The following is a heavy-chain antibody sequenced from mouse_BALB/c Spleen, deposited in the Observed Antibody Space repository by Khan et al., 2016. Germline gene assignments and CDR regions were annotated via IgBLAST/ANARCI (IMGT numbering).Heavy chain of an antibody. CDR1: GFDFSRYW. J-gene: IGHJ1*01. Sequence: EVELVESGGGLVQPGGSLKLSCTASGFDFSRYWMSWVRQAPGKWLEWIGEINPDSSTINYTPSLKDKFIISRDNAKNTLYLQMRKVRSEDTALHYCARCGYYGYSDVWGAGTTVTVSS. V-gene: IGHV4-1*02. CDR3: ARCGYYGYSDV. D-gene: IGHD2-2*01. CDR2: INPDSSTI.